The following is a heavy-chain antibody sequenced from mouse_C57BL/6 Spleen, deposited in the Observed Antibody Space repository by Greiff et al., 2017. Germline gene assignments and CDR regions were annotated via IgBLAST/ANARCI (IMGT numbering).Heavy chain of an antibody. J-gene: IGHJ2*01. Sequence: QVQLQQPGAELVKPGASVKLSCKASGYTFTSYWMQWVKQRPGQGLEWIGEIDPSDSNTNYNQKFKGKATLTVDTSSSTAYMQLSSLTSEDAAVYDCASGDDGDYWGQGTTLTVSS. CDR2: IDPSDSNT. V-gene: IGHV1-50*01. CDR3: ASGDDGDY. CDR1: GYTFTSYW. D-gene: IGHD3-1*01.